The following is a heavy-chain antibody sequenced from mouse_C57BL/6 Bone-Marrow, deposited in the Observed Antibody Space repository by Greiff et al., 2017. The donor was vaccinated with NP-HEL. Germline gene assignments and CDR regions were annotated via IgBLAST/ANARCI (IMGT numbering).Heavy chain of an antibody. V-gene: IGHV1-69*01. CDR2: IDPSDSYT. J-gene: IGHJ3*01. CDR3: AFYGNFAWFAY. CDR1: GYTFTSYW. D-gene: IGHD2-1*01. Sequence: QVQLQQPGAELVMPGASVKLSCKASGYTFTSYWMHWVKQRPGQGLEWIGEIDPSDSYTNYNQKVKGKSTLTVDKSSSAAYMQLSSLAAEDSEVYYCAFYGNFAWFAYWGQGTLVTVSA.